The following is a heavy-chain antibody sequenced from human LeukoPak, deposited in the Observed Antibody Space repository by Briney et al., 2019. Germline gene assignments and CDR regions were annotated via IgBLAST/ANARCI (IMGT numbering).Heavy chain of an antibody. V-gene: IGHV4-59*11. CDR2: IYYSGST. Sequence: SETLSLTCTVSGGSISSHYWSWIRQPPGKGLEWIGYIYYSGSTNYNPSLKSRVTISVDTSKNQFSLELSSVTAADTAVYYCARETDLYAFNIWGQGTMVTVSS. J-gene: IGHJ3*02. CDR1: GGSISSHY. CDR3: ARETDLYAFNI.